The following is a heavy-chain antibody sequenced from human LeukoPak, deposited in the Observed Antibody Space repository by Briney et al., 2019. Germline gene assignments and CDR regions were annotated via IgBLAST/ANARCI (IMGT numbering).Heavy chain of an antibody. J-gene: IGHJ6*03. CDR1: GGSFSGYY. D-gene: IGHD2-2*01. CDR2: INHSGST. V-gene: IGHV4-34*01. CDR3: ARGRRDYACSSTSCYHPYYYYYMDV. Sequence: SETLSLTCAVYGGSFSGYYWSWIRQPPGKGLEWIGEINHSGSTNYNPSLKSRVTISVDTSKNQFSLKLSSVTAADTAVYYCARGRRDYACSSTSCYHPYYYYYMDVWGKGTTVTVSS.